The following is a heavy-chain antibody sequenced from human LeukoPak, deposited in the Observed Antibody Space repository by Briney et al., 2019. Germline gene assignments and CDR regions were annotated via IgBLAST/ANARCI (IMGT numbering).Heavy chain of an antibody. J-gene: IGHJ3*02. Sequence: GASVKVSCKTSGYTFTTYDINWVRQAPGQGLEWMGRIIPIFGTANSAQKFQGRVTITTDESTSPAYMELSSLRSEDTAVYYCANLRPPENYDYVWGSYAGAFDIWGQGTMVTVSS. CDR2: IIPIFGTA. CDR1: GYTFTTYD. CDR3: ANLRPPENYDYVWGSYAGAFDI. V-gene: IGHV1-69*05. D-gene: IGHD3-16*01.